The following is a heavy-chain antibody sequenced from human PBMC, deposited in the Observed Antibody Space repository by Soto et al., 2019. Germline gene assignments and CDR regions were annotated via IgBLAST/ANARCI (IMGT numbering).Heavy chain of an antibody. V-gene: IGHV1-18*01. J-gene: IGHJ5*02. CDR1: GYTFTSYD. D-gene: IGHD6-19*01. Sequence: GSVKVSCKASGYTFTSYDISWVRQAPGQGLEWMGWISAYNGNTNYAQKLQGRVTMTTDTYTRTDSMELRSLRSDDTAVYYFARDPQGLGIAVVDEFDPWGLGNLVTVSS. CDR3: ARDPQGLGIAVVDEFDP. CDR2: ISAYNGNT.